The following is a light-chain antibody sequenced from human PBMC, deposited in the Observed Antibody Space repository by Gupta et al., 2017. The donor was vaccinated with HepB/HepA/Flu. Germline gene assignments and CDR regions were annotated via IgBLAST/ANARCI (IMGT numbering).Light chain of an antibody. CDR2: AAS. Sequence: DIQMPQSPSSVSASVGDRVTITCRASQGISSWLAWYQQKPGKAPKRLIYAASSLQSGVPSRFSGSGSGPEGTSTSSSLQTEDVATYYCQQANRVSWTFGRGTKVEIK. V-gene: IGKV1-12*01. CDR3: QQANRVSWT. J-gene: IGKJ3*01. CDR1: QGISSW.